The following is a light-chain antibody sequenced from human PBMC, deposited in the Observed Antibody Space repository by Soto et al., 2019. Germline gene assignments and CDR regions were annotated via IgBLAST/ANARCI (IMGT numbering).Light chain of an antibody. Sequence: EVVMTQSPATLSASPGERVTLSCRASQTLGSSLAWYQQRPGQAPRLLLYGGSTRATGIPARFSGSGSGTEFTVTISSLQSEDFAVYYCHQYANWPPGYTFGQGTKLEIK. CDR2: GGS. CDR1: QTLGSS. J-gene: IGKJ2*01. CDR3: HQYANWPPGYT. V-gene: IGKV3-15*01.